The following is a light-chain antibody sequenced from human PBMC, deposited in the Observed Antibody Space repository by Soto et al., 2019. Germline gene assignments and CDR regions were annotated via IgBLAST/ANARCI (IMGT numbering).Light chain of an antibody. J-gene: IGKJ4*01. CDR3: QQYNNWPLT. V-gene: IGKV3-15*01. Sequence: EIVMTQSPATLSVSPGERATLSCRASQSVSSNFAWYQQKPGQAPRLLIYGASTRATGIPARFSGSGSGTEFTITISSLQSEDFAVYYCQQYNNWPLTFGGGTKVEIK. CDR1: QSVSSN. CDR2: GAS.